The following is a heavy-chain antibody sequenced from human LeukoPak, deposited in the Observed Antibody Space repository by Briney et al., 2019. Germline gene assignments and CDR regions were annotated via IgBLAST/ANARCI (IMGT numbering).Heavy chain of an antibody. V-gene: IGHV1-2*02. D-gene: IGHD5-12*01. J-gene: IGHJ4*02. Sequence: GASVKVSCKASGYTFTGYYMHWVRQAPGQGLEWMGWINPNSGGTNYAQKFQGRVTMTRDTSISTAYMELSRLRSDDTAVYYCARDRASKYGGYADYWGQGTLVTVSS. CDR1: GYTFTGYY. CDR2: INPNSGGT. CDR3: ARDRASKYGGYADY.